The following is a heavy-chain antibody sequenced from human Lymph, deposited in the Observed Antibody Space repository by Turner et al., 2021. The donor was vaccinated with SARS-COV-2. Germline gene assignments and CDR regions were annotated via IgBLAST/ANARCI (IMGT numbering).Heavy chain of an antibody. CDR1: GFPVSGYG. J-gene: IGHJ4*02. CDR3: AKQGGGRYCSGGSCYRGYFDY. D-gene: IGHD2-15*01. Sequence: QVQLVESGGGLVQPGRSLRLSCAASGFPVSGYGMYWVRQAPGKGLEWVAVISYDGSNKYYADSVKGRFTISRDNSKNTLYMQMNSLRAEDTAVYYCAKQGGGRYCSGGSCYRGYFDYWGQGTLVTVSS. CDR2: ISYDGSNK. V-gene: IGHV3-30*18.